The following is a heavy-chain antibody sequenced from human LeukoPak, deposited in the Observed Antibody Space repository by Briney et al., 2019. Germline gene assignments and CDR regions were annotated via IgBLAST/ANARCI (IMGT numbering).Heavy chain of an antibody. CDR3: AKCGSGWCVIVY. V-gene: IGHV3-23*01. J-gene: IGHJ4*02. CDR1: GFTFSSYA. Sequence: GGSLRLSCAASGFTFSSYAMSWVRPAPGRGLEWVSAISGSGGSTYYADSVKGRFTISRDNSKNTLYLQMNSLRAEDTAVYYCAKCGSGWCVIVYWGQGTLVTVSS. D-gene: IGHD6-19*01. CDR2: ISGSGGST.